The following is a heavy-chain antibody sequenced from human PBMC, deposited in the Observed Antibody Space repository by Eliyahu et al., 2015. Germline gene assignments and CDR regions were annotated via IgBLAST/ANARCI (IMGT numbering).Heavy chain of an antibody. Sequence: QGQLMESGGGLVKPGGSLRLSXAASGFTFRDYYITGLRQAPGEGLEXVAYISSGGSAIYYADSVKGRFTISRDNPKNSLFLQMNNLRAEDTAVYYCARGRRALGGSFDVWGRGTFITVSS. CDR1: GFTFRDYY. CDR3: ARGRRALGGSFDV. J-gene: IGHJ3*01. CDR2: ISSGGSAI. D-gene: IGHD4-23*01. V-gene: IGHV3-11*01.